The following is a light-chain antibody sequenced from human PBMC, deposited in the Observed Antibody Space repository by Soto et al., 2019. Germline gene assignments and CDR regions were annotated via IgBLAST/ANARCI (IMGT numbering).Light chain of an antibody. CDR2: NVS. CDR3: TSYTSASTYV. J-gene: IGLJ1*01. CDR1: SRDVGGHDS. Sequence: QSVLTQPASVSGSRGQSITISCTGTSRDVGGHDSVSWYQQHPGKAPKLMIYNVSNRPSGVSNRFSGSKSGNTASLTISGLLAEDEADYFCTSYTSASTYVFGAGTKVTVL. V-gene: IGLV2-14*01.